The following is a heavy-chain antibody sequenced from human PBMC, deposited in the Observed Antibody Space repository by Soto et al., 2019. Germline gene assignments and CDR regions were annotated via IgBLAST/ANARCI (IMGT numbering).Heavy chain of an antibody. V-gene: IGHV1-18*01. J-gene: IGHJ6*02. Sequence: QGQLVQSGGEVKKPGASVKVSCKASGYTFTRYGISWVRQAPGQGLEWMGWISGYNGDTKYAQKFQGRVTXPXAXSXPTAYMELRSLTSDDRAVYYCAKNGQPPYYYYGMDVWGQGTTVTVSS. CDR3: AKNGQPPYYYYGMDV. CDR1: GYTFTRYG. CDR2: ISGYNGDT. D-gene: IGHD2-8*01.